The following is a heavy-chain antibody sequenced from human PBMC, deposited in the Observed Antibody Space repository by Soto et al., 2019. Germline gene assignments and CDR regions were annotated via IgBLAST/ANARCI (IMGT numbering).Heavy chain of an antibody. Sequence: QLHLVQSGAAVKKPGASVTVSCSASGYPVTAYYMHWVRQAPGRGLEWMGGINPATGAAKYTQTFQGRVTMTRDTSTSTVFMELGGLTSEDTAVFYCARGGGVGVAGSAAFDMWGQGTLVTVSS. CDR2: INPATGAA. J-gene: IGHJ3*02. D-gene: IGHD3-3*01. CDR1: GYPVTAYY. CDR3: ARGGGVGVAGSAAFDM. V-gene: IGHV1-2*02.